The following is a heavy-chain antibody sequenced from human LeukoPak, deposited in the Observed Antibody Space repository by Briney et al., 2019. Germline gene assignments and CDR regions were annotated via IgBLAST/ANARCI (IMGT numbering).Heavy chain of an antibody. Sequence: PSQTLSLTCTVSGGSISSGGYYWSWIRQPAGKGLERIGRIYTSGNTNYNPSLKSRATISVDTSKDQFSLELSSVTAADTAVYYCARRFSRITMIRGESWFDPWGQGTLVIVSS. V-gene: IGHV4-61*02. CDR1: GGSISSGGYY. CDR2: IYTSGNT. D-gene: IGHD3-10*01. CDR3: ARRFSRITMIRGESWFDP. J-gene: IGHJ5*02.